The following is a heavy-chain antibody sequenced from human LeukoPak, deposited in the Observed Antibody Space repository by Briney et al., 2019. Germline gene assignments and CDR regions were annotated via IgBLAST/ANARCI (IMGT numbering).Heavy chain of an antibody. CDR1: GFTFSSYW. D-gene: IGHD7-27*01. J-gene: IGHJ6*02. CDR3: AREDWGAYDYYYYGMDV. CDR2: IDIDGSST. V-gene: IGHV3-74*01. Sequence: GGSLRLSCAASGFTFSSYWMHWVRQAPGKGLVWVSRIDIDGSSTIYADSVQGRFTISRDNAKNTLYLQMNSLRAEDTAVYYCAREDWGAYDYYYYGMDVWGQGTTVTVSS.